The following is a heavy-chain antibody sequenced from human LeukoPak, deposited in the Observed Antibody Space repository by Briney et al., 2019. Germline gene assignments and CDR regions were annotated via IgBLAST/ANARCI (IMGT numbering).Heavy chain of an antibody. CDR3: ARGGSYLSAFDI. J-gene: IGHJ3*02. CDR1: GGSISSSSYY. D-gene: IGHD1-26*01. CDR2: IYSGGST. V-gene: IGHV3-53*01. Sequence: SSETLSLTCTVSGGSISSSSYYWGWIRQAPGKGLEWVSIIYSGGSTFYADSVKGRFTISRDNSKNTLYLQMNSLRAEDTAVYYCARGGSYLSAFDIWGQGTMVTVSS.